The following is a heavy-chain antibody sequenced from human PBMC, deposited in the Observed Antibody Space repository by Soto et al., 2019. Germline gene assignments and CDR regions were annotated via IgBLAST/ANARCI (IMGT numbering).Heavy chain of an antibody. Sequence: QVQLVQSGAEVRKPGASVTVSCRSSGDSFNDYYIHWVRQAPGQGFEWMGWINPNGGVTKYAQKFQGWVSMTRDTSIRTFYMQLSRLRSDDTAVYYCARESGGATATLDYYDFYMDVWGTGTTVTVSS. CDR3: ARESGGATATLDYYDFYMDV. D-gene: IGHD5-12*01. V-gene: IGHV1-2*04. CDR1: GDSFNDYY. CDR2: INPNGGVT. J-gene: IGHJ6*03.